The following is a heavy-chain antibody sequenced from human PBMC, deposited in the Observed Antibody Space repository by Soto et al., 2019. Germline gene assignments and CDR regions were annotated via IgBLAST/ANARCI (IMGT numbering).Heavy chain of an antibody. D-gene: IGHD1-26*01. J-gene: IGHJ4*02. CDR3: ASRQCELGGADDY. Sequence: QVQLQQWGAGLLKPSETLSLTCAVYGGSFSGYYWSWIRQPPGKGLEWIGEINHSGSTNYNPSLRSRAPVAVDTYKNQFSLQLRAVTAADTAVYYCASRQCELGGADDYWGRGTLVTVSS. V-gene: IGHV4-34*01. CDR1: GGSFSGYY. CDR2: INHSGST.